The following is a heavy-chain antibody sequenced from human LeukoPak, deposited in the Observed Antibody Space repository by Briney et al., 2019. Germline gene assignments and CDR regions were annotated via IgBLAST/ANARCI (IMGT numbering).Heavy chain of an antibody. CDR1: GYTFTGYY. CDR3: ASLRYCSSTSCPDAFDI. Sequence: ASVKVSCKASGYTFTGYYMHWVRQAPGQGLEWMGWINPNSGGTNYAQKFQGRVTMTRDTSISTAYMELSRLRSDDTAVYYCASLRYCSSTSCPDAFDIWGQGTMVTVSS. D-gene: IGHD2-2*01. CDR2: INPNSGGT. V-gene: IGHV1-2*02. J-gene: IGHJ3*02.